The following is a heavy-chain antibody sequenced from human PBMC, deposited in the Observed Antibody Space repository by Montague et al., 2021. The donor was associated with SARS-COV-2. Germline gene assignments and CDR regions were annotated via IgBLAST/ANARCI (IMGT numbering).Heavy chain of an antibody. V-gene: IGHV4-39*02. CDR2: LYRSGSV. Sequence: SETLSLTCILSGGFISDSYYWAWIRQAPGKGLEWLGSLYRSGSVYSNPSLKSRVSISVDKSKNHFSLRLTSATAAETAVYYCVRGAEEAHFAMDVWGQGTTVTVSS. J-gene: IGHJ6*02. CDR1: GGFISDSYY. CDR3: VRGAEEAHFAMDV. D-gene: IGHD3-10*01.